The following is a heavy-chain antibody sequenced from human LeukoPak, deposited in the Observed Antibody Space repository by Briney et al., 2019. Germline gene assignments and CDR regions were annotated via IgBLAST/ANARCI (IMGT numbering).Heavy chain of an antibody. J-gene: IGHJ4*02. Sequence: SVKVSCKASGGTFSSNAISWVRQAPGQGLEWMGGIIPIFGTANYAQKFQGRVTITADESTSTAYMELSSLRSEDTAVYYCARATTAGDSSGYLYYFDYWGQGTLVTVSS. CDR1: GGTFSSNA. V-gene: IGHV1-69*13. CDR3: ARATTAGDSSGYLYYFDY. CDR2: IIPIFGTA. D-gene: IGHD3-22*01.